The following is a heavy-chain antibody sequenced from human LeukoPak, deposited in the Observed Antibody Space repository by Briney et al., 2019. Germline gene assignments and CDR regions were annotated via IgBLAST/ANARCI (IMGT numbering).Heavy chain of an antibody. Sequence: SETLSLTCTVSGGSISIYYWSWIRQPAGKGLEWIGRIYTSGTTHYNPSLKSRVTMSVDTSKNQFSLKLSSVTAADTAVYYCARVEEGYGSGRRENYYYYYMDVWGKGTTVTISS. V-gene: IGHV4-4*07. D-gene: IGHD3-10*01. CDR1: GGSISIYY. J-gene: IGHJ6*03. CDR2: IYTSGTT. CDR3: ARVEEGYGSGRRENYYYYYMDV.